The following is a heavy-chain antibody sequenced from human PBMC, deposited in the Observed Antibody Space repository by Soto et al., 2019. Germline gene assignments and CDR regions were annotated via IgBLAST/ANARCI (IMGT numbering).Heavy chain of an antibody. CDR1: GYTFTGYY. J-gene: IGHJ3*02. CDR2: INPNSGGA. D-gene: IGHD3-16*01. Sequence: QVHLVQSGAEVVKPGASVKVSCKASGYTFTGYYIHWVRQAPGQGLEWMGWINPNSGGANIAQKFQVSVTMTRNSSINTASMELTSLRSNDTAVYYCARDYYDATASYCLEIWGQGTKVTVAA. V-gene: IGHV1-2*02. CDR3: ARDYYDATASYCLEI.